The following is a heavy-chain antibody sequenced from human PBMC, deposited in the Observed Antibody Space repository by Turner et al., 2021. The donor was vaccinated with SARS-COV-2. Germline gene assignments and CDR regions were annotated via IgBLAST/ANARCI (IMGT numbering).Heavy chain of an antibody. V-gene: IGHV3-30*18. CDR2: ISYDGSNK. CDR1: GFTFSSYG. J-gene: IGHJ4*02. CDR3: AKTIYSYGYNGYYFDY. Sequence: QVQLLESGGGVVQPGRSLRLSCAASGFTFSSYGMHWVRQAPGKGLEWVAVISYDGSNKYYADSVKGRFTISRDNSKNTLYLQMNSLRAEDTAVYYCAKTIYSYGYNGYYFDYWGRGTLVTVSS. D-gene: IGHD5-18*01.